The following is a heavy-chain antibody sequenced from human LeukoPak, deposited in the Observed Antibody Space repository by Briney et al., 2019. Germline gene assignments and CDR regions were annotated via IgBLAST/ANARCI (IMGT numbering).Heavy chain of an antibody. CDR1: GFTFSSYW. J-gene: IGHJ6*03. Sequence: PGGSLRLSCAASGFTFSSYWMSWVRQAPGKGLEWVANIKQDGSEKYYVDSVKGRFTIPRDNAKNSLYLQMNSLRAEDTAVYYCARAVLATTVTGLPYYYDMVVWGKGTTVTVSS. CDR2: IKQDGSEK. D-gene: IGHD4-17*01. V-gene: IGHV3-7*01. CDR3: ARAVLATTVTGLPYYYDMVV.